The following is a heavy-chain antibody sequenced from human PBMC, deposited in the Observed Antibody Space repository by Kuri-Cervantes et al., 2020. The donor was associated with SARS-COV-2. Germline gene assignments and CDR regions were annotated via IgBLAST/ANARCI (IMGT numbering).Heavy chain of an antibody. CDR3: AKNGYDYYGSGSYYYYYYGMDV. V-gene: IGHV3-30-3*02. CDR2: ISYDGSNK. J-gene: IGHJ6*02. CDR1: GFTFSSYA. D-gene: IGHD3-10*01. Sequence: LSLTCAASGFTFSSYAMHWVRQAPGKGLEWVAVISYDGSNKYYADSVKGRFTISRDNSKNTLYLQMNSLRAEDTAVYYCAKNGYDYYGSGSYYYYYYGMDVWGQGTTVTVSS.